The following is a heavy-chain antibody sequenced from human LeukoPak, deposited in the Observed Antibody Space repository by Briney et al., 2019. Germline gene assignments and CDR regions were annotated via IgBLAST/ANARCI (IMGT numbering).Heavy chain of an antibody. V-gene: IGHV1-8*01. CDR1: GYTFTSYD. CDR2: MNPNSGNT. J-gene: IGHJ5*02. CDR3: ARDFFESSSWYDCFDP. D-gene: IGHD6-13*01. Sequence: ASVKVSCKASGYTFTSYDINWVRQATGQGLEWMGWMNPNSGNTGYAQKFQGRVTMTTDTSTSTAYMELKSLRSDDTAVYFCARDFFESSSWYDCFDPWGQGTLVTVSA.